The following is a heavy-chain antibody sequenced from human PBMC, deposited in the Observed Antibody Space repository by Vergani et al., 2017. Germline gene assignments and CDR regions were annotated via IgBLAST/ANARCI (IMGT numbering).Heavy chain of an antibody. D-gene: IGHD3-3*01. V-gene: IGHV3-15*01. CDR2: IKRKTDGGTT. CDR3: TTDIEGGFGVVVYGMDV. CDR1: GFTFSNAW. Sequence: EVQLVESGGGLVKPGGSLRLSCAASGFTFSNAWMSWVRKAPGKGLEWVGRIKRKTDGGTTDYAAPVNGRITISSEDSKNTLYLQMNSLKTEDTAVYYCTTDIEGGFGVVVYGMDVWGQGTTVTVSS. J-gene: IGHJ6*02.